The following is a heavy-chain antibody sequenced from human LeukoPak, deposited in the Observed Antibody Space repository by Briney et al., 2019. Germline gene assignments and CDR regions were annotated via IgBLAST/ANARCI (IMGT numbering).Heavy chain of an antibody. CDR2: IYYSGST. CDR3: ARGVRYDSTWFDP. V-gene: IGHV4-39*01. D-gene: IGHD3-22*01. Sequence: NPSETLSLTCTGSGGSISSSSYYWGWIRQPPGKGLEWIGSIYYSGSTHYNPSLKSRVTISVDTSKNQFSLKLSSVTAADTAVYYCARGVRYDSTWFDPWGQGTLVTVSS. J-gene: IGHJ5*02. CDR1: GGSISSSSYY.